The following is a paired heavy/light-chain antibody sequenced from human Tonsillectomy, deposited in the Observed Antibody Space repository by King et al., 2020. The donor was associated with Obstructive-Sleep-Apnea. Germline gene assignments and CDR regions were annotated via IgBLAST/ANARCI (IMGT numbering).Light chain of an antibody. V-gene: IGKV1D-12*01. CDR2: AAS. CDR3: QQANTFPFT. J-gene: IGKJ3*01. Sequence: DIQMTQSPSSMSASVGDTVTITCRASQGIRSWLAWYQQKPGKAPKLLIYAASSLQSGVPSRFSGGGSGTDFTLTISSLEPEDFATYFCQQANTFPFTFGPGTKVEIK. CDR1: QGIRSW.
Heavy chain of an antibody. D-gene: IGHD2-15*01. Sequence: QVQLQESGPGLVKPSETLSLTCTVSGGSITNFYWNWIRQPAGKGLEWIGRIYSSGSTNYNPSLKSRVSVSVDASKNSFSLRLSSVTAADTAVYYCARVVEMTYAGWYFDVWGRGTPVTVSS. J-gene: IGHJ2*01. V-gene: IGHV4-4*07. CDR3: ARVVEMTYAGWYFDV. CDR1: GGSITNFY. CDR2: IYSSGST.